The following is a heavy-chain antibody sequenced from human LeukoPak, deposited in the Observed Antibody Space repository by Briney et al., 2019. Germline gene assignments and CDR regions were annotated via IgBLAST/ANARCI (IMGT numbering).Heavy chain of an antibody. J-gene: IGHJ4*02. Sequence: KPSETLSLTCTVSGGSISSGSYYWGWIRQPPGKGLEWIGTIYYSGNAYYNPSLKSRVTMSVDTSKNQFSLKLSSVTAADTAVYYCARRASGSYYGYWGQGTLVTASS. CDR1: GGSISSGSYY. D-gene: IGHD1-26*01. CDR3: ARRASGSYYGY. V-gene: IGHV4-39*01. CDR2: IYYSGNA.